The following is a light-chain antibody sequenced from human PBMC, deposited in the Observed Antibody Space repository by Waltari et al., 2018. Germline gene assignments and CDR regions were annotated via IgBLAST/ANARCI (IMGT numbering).Light chain of an antibody. CDR3: QSFDIRLSGGVV. CDR1: SSHIGAGHD. CDR2: GNN. V-gene: IGLV1-40*01. J-gene: IGLJ3*02. Sequence: QSVLTQPPSMSGAPGQRVTISCTGTSSHIGAGHDVHWYQVFPGTAPKLLTYGNNNRPSGVPDRFSGSKSDTSASLAIGGLQAEDEADYYCQSFDIRLSGGVVFGGGTKVTVL.